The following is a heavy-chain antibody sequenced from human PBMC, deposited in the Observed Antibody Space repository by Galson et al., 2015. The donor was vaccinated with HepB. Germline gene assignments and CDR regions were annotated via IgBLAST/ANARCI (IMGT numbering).Heavy chain of an antibody. D-gene: IGHD2-2*02. CDR2: IWYDGSNK. CDR1: GFTFSSYG. V-gene: IGHV3-33*01. Sequence: SLRLSWAASGFTFSSYGMHWVRRAPGKGLAGVAVIWYDGSNKYYADSVKGRFTISRDNSKNTLYLQMNSLRAEDTAVYYCAREEIVVVPAAIGYYYGMDVWGQGTTVTVSS. CDR3: AREEIVVVPAAIGYYYGMDV. J-gene: IGHJ6*02.